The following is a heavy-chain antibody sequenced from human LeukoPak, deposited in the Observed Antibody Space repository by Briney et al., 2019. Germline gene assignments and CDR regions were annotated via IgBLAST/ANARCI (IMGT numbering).Heavy chain of an antibody. D-gene: IGHD4-17*01. Sequence: GGSLRLSCAASGFIFSSYWMSWVRQAPGKGLEWVANIKDDGSEKYSVDSVKGRFTISRDNAKSSLYLQMNSLRAEDTAVYYCAKNGEEFDYWGQGTLVTVAS. CDR3: AKNGEEFDY. V-gene: IGHV3-7*02. J-gene: IGHJ4*02. CDR1: GFIFSSYW. CDR2: IKDDGSEK.